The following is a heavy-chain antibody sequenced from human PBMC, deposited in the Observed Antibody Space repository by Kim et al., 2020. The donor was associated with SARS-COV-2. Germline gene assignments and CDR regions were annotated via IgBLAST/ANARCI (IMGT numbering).Heavy chain of an antibody. CDR2: K. V-gene: IGHV3-7*01. Sequence: KYYVDSVKGRFTISRDNAKNSLYLQMNSLRAEDTAVYFCARVITTSCPDYWGQGTLVTVSS. D-gene: IGHD2-2*01. J-gene: IGHJ4*02. CDR3: ARVITTSCPDY.